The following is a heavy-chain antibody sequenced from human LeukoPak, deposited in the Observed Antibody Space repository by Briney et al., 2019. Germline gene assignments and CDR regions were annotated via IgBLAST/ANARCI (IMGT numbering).Heavy chain of an antibody. V-gene: IGHV3-21*01. J-gene: IGHJ4*02. D-gene: IGHD2-2*01. CDR1: GFTFSSYS. CDR3: AREAPTSCHDY. CDR2: ISSSSSYI. Sequence: GRPLRLSCAASGFTFSSYSMNWVRQAPGKGLEWVSSISSSSSYIYYADSVEGRFTISRDNAKNSLYLQMNSLRAEDTAVYYCAREAPTSCHDYWGQGTLVTVSS.